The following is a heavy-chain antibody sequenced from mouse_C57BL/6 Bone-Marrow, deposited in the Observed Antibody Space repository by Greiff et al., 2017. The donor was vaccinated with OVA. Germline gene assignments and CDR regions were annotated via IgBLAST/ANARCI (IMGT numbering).Heavy chain of an antibody. J-gene: IGHJ4*01. D-gene: IGHD2-4*01. V-gene: IGHV1-64*01. Sequence: QVQLQQPGAELVKPGASVKLSCKASGYTFTSYWMHWVKQRPGQGLEWIGMIHPNSGSTNYNEKFKSKATLTVDKSSSTAYMQLSSLTSEDSAVYYGARPGLRRGYAMDYWGQGTSVTVSS. CDR2: IHPNSGST. CDR1: GYTFTSYW. CDR3: ARPGLRRGYAMDY.